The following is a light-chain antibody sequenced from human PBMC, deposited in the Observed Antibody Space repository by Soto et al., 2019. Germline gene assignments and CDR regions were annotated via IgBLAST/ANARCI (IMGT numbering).Light chain of an antibody. CDR1: QSISSW. Sequence: DIQMTQSPSTLSASVGDRVTITCRASQSISSWLAWYQQKTGKAPKLLIYDASSLESGVPSRFRGSGSGTEFTLTISRLQPDDFATYYCQQYNSYPLTFGGGTKVDIK. CDR2: DAS. CDR3: QQYNSYPLT. J-gene: IGKJ4*01. V-gene: IGKV1-5*01.